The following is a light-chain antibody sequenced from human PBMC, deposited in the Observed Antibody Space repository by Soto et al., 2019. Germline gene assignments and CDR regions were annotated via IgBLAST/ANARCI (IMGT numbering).Light chain of an antibody. J-gene: IGKJ1*01. V-gene: IGKV1-39*01. CDR3: QQSYSRPRT. Sequence: DIQMTQSPSSLPASVGDRVTLTCRASQSISTYLNWYKQKPGKAPDXXIYTASSLESGVPSRFSGSGSGTDFTLTISSLQPEDFATYFCQQSYSRPRTFGQGTKVDIK. CDR2: TAS. CDR1: QSISTY.